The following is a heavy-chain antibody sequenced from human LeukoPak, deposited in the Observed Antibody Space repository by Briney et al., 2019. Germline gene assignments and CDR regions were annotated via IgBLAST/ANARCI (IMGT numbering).Heavy chain of an antibody. Sequence: PGGTPRLSCAASGFTFSSYSMSWVRQAPGKGLEWVSSISSSSSYIYYADSVKGRFTISRDNAKNSLYLQMNSLRAEDTAVYYCARDRGVTLFYYGMDVWGQGTTVTVSS. CDR1: GFTFSSYS. J-gene: IGHJ6*02. CDR3: ARDRGVTLFYYGMDV. V-gene: IGHV3-21*01. D-gene: IGHD2-21*02. CDR2: ISSSSSYI.